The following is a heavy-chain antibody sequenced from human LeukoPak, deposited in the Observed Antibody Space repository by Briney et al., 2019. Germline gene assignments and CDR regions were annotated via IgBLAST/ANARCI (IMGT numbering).Heavy chain of an antibody. Sequence: GGSLRLSCAASGFTFSSYWMHWVRQAPGKRLVWVGSINSDGGSTSYADSVKGRFTISRDNADNTLYLQMNSLRANDTAVYYCARLSDIAATVSLGMDVWGKGTTVTVSS. CDR2: INSDGGST. J-gene: IGHJ6*04. V-gene: IGHV3-74*01. D-gene: IGHD5-12*01. CDR3: ARLSDIAATVSLGMDV. CDR1: GFTFSSYW.